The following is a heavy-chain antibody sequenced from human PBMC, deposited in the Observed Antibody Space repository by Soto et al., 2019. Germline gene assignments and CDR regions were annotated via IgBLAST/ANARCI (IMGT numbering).Heavy chain of an antibody. J-gene: IGHJ6*02. CDR2: ISDYNGNA. D-gene: IGHD5-18*01. Sequence: GSVQDTCKASGYTFTSYSISWVRQAPGQELEWMGWISDYNGNANYAQKLQGRVTMTTDTSTSTAYMELRSLISDDTAGYYWARDLRSDGVFGTLYYYYGMDVWGQGTTVTVPS. V-gene: IGHV1-18*04. CDR1: GYTFTSYS. CDR3: ARDLRSDGVFGTLYYYYGMDV.